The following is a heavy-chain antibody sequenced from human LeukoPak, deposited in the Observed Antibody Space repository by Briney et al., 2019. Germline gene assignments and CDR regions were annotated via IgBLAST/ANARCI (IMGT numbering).Heavy chain of an antibody. CDR1: GFTFSSYW. Sequence: GGSLRLSCAASGFTFSSYWMSWVRQAPGKGLEWVANIKQDGSEKYYVDSVKGRFTISRDNAKNSLYLQMNSLRAEDTAVYYCARDRGYDFWSGYYNHYYYGMDVRGQGTTVTVSS. CDR2: IKQDGSEK. CDR3: ARDRGYDFWSGYYNHYYYGMDV. V-gene: IGHV3-7*01. D-gene: IGHD3-3*01. J-gene: IGHJ6*02.